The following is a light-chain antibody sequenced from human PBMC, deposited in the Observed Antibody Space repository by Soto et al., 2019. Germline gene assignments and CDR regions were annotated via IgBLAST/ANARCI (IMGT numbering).Light chain of an antibody. Sequence: EVMLIQSPATLSMSPGERATLSCRASETVATNLAWYQQKPGQAPRLLISGASTRAAGISDRFRGGGSGTESTLTITSLRSEDSGTYYCQQYFEWPPMTFGQGTKVDIK. CDR3: QQYFEWPPMT. V-gene: IGKV3-15*01. J-gene: IGKJ1*01. CDR2: GAS. CDR1: ETVATN.